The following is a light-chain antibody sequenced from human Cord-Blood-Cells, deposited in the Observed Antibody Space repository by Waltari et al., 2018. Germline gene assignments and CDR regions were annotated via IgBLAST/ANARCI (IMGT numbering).Light chain of an antibody. V-gene: IGKV1-9*01. CDR2: AAY. CDR1: QGISSY. Sequence: DIQLTQSPSFLSASVGDRVTITCRASQGISSYLAWYQQKPGKAPKLLIYAAYTVQSWVPSRFGGSGSGTEFTLTISSLQPEDFATYYCQQLNSYPLTFGGGTKVEIK. CDR3: QQLNSYPLT. J-gene: IGKJ4*01.